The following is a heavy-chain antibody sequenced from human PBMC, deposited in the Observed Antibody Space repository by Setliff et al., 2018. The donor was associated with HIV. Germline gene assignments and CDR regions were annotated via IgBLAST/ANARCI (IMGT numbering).Heavy chain of an antibody. D-gene: IGHD3-16*01. J-gene: IGHJ4*02. V-gene: IGHV4-30-4*08. CDR1: GDSISSGDSH. Sequence: PSETLSLTCTVSGDSISSGDSHWNWILQPPGKGLEWIGYMHYSGNTYHYPSLKSRVTISIDTSKNKFSLTMSSVTAADTAVYYCARLRGYVDYWGQGTLVTVSS. CDR3: ARLRGYVDY. CDR2: MHYSGNT.